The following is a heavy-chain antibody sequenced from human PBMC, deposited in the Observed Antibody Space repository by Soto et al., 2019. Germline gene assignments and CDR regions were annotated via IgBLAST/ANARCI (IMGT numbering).Heavy chain of an antibody. CDR1: GGSISPYY. Sequence: QVQLQESGPGRVKPSETLSLTCTASGGSISPYYWSWIRQPPGEGMEWLGYIYYSGCTNYNPSLKSRLTISVDTSKNQFSLRLSSVTAADTAVYFCARLIRDASGSYRLDYWGRGTLVTVSS. D-gene: IGHD3-10*01. CDR3: ARLIRDASGSYRLDY. V-gene: IGHV4-59*08. J-gene: IGHJ4*02. CDR2: IYYSGCT.